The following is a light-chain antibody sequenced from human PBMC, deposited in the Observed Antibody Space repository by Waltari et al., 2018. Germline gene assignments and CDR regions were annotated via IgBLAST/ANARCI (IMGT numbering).Light chain of an antibody. V-gene: IGKV1-5*03. CDR1: QNINSW. J-gene: IGKJ3*01. CDR3: QQYESDSPFT. CDR2: KAS. Sequence: DIQMTQSPSTLYASVGDRVTITCRASQNINSWLAWYQQKPGKAPKLLIYKASSLESGVPSRFSGSGSGTEFTLTISSLQPDDLATYYCQQYESDSPFTFGPGTKVDIK.